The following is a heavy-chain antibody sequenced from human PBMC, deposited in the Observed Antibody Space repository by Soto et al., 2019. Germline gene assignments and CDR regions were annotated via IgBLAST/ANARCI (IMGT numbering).Heavy chain of an antibody. CDR3: ARLKETGTILRITSSDY. Sequence: TSETLSLTCAVSGGSSSRGGYYWSWIRQHPGKGLEWIGYIYYSGSTNYNPSLKSRVTISVDTSKTQFSLKLSSVTAADTAVYYCARLKETGTILRITSSDYWGQGTLVTVSS. V-gene: IGHV4-61*08. CDR1: GGSSSRGGYY. D-gene: IGHD1-7*01. J-gene: IGHJ4*02. CDR2: IYYSGST.